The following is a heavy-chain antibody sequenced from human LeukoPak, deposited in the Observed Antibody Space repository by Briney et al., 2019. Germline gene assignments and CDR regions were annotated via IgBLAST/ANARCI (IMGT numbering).Heavy chain of an antibody. CDR1: GGSFSGYY. J-gene: IGHJ4*02. Sequence: SETLSLTCAVYGGSFSGYYWSWIRQPPGKGLEWIGEINHSGSTNYNPSLKSRVTISVDTPKNQFSLKLSSVTAADTAVYYCARFGGYSYGFDYWGQGTLVTVSS. D-gene: IGHD5-18*01. CDR3: ARFGGYSYGFDY. V-gene: IGHV4-34*01. CDR2: INHSGST.